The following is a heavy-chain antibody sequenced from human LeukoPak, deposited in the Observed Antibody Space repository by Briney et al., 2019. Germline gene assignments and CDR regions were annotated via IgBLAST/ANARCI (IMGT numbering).Heavy chain of an antibody. D-gene: IGHD3-22*01. Sequence: SQTLSLTCTVSGGSISSGDYYWSWIRQPPGKGLEWIGYIYYSGSTYYNPSLKSRVTISVDTSKNQFSLKLSSVTAADTAVYYCASTASSALGFVDYWGQGTLVTVSS. V-gene: IGHV4-30-4*01. CDR1: GGSISSGDYY. CDR2: IYYSGST. CDR3: ASTASSALGFVDY. J-gene: IGHJ4*02.